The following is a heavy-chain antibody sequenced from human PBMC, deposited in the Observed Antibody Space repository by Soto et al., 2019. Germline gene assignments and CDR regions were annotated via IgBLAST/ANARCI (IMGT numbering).Heavy chain of an antibody. CDR2: IYYSGST. J-gene: IGHJ4*02. D-gene: IGHD3-3*01. CDR3: ARDPRYDFWGGPFF. V-gene: IGHV4-30-4*01. CDR1: GGSISSGDYY. Sequence: SETLSLTCTVSGGSISSGDYYWSWIRQPPGKGLEWIGYIYYSGSTYYNPSLKSRVTISVDTSKNQFSLKLSSVTAADTAVYYCARDPRYDFWGGPFFWGQGTLVTVSS.